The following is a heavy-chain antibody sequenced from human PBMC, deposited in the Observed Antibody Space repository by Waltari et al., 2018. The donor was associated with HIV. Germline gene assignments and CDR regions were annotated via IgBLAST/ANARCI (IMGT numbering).Heavy chain of an antibody. CDR3: VRAAIYSRGCFDY. CDR2: MNPNSGDT. D-gene: IGHD6-19*01. Sequence: QVQLVQSGAEVTKPGASVQVSCKASGYTLTSSDINWVRQATGQGLEWMGWMNPNSGDTGYAQKFQGRITMTSNTSISTVYMELSSLTSEETAVYYCVRAAIYSRGCFDYWGQGTLVTVSS. J-gene: IGHJ4*02. V-gene: IGHV1-8*01. CDR1: GYTLTSSD.